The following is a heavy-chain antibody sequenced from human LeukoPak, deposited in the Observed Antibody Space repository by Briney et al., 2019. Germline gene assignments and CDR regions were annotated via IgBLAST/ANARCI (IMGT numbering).Heavy chain of an antibody. J-gene: IGHJ6*03. Sequence: GGSLRLSCAASGFTFSSYDMSWVRQAPGKGLEWVSVISGGGKSRYYAESVKGRFTISRDNSKSTLYLQMNSLRAEDTALYYCARYTRGLGYMDVWGKGTTVTVS. CDR1: GFTFSSYD. CDR3: ARYTRGLGYMDV. V-gene: IGHV3-23*01. D-gene: IGHD5-18*01. CDR2: ISGGGKSR.